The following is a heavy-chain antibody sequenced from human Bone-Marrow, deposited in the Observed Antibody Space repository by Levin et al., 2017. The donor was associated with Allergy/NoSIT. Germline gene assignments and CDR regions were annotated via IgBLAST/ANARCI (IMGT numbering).Heavy chain of an antibody. CDR2: ITSFSSYI. D-gene: IGHD1-26*01. V-gene: IGHV3-21*01. CDR3: VRGKGLAGVADYYNNGLDV. J-gene: IGHJ6*02. Sequence: AGGSLRLSCAASGFTFNSYSMNWVRQAPGKGLEWVSSITSFSSYIEYADSVKGRFTISRDNAKNSLLLQMTGLRAGDTAVYYCVRGKGLAGVADYYNNGLDVWGQGTTVTVSS. CDR1: GFTFNSYS.